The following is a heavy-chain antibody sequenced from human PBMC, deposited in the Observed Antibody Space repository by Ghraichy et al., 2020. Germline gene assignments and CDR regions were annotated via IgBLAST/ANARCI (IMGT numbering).Heavy chain of an antibody. CDR1: GFTFSSFS. Sequence: GGLRLSCVGSGFTFSSFSMNWVRQSPGKGLEWVSYITSSSRTKSYADSVKGRFTISRDNAQNSLYLQMNSLRDEDTAVYYCARGSTVVRFYYYDGMDVWGQGTTVTVSS. D-gene: IGHD4-23*01. V-gene: IGHV3-48*02. CDR3: ARGSTVVRFYYYDGMDV. J-gene: IGHJ6*02. CDR2: ITSSSRTK.